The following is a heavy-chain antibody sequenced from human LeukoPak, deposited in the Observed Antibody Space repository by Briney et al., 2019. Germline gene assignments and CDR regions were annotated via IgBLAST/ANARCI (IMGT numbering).Heavy chain of an antibody. CDR1: GFNFANHA. Sequence: GGSLRLSCAASGFNFANHAMSWVRQTAGKGLEWVSAISGGGDITYYADSVKGRFTISRDNSKDTLFLQMHSLRPGDTAVYYCVREGTPATANYWGQGTLVTIS. CDR3: VREGTPATANY. J-gene: IGHJ4*02. V-gene: IGHV3-23*01. CDR2: ISGGGDIT. D-gene: IGHD2-21*02.